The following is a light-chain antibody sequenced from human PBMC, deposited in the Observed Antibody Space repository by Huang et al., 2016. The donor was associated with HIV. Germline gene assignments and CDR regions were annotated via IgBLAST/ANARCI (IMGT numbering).Light chain of an antibody. V-gene: IGKV3-15*01. Sequence: IVMTQSPATLSVSPGERVTLSCRASRSVGNNVAWYQQKVGQPPRLLIYGASTRATGIAARVSGSGSGTDFTLTISSLQSEDFAVYYCQQYNDWPPWYTFGQGTKLEIK. CDR1: RSVGNN. J-gene: IGKJ2*01. CDR2: GAS. CDR3: QQYNDWPPWYT.